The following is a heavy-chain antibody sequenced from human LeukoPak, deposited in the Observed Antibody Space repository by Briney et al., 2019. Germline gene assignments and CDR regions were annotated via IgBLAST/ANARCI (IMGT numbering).Heavy chain of an antibody. D-gene: IGHD4-17*01. CDR1: GYTFTSYG. CDR2: ISAYNGNT. V-gene: IGHV1-18*01. CDR3: AKDLYGDYAADY. Sequence: ASVKVSCKASGYTFTSYGISWVRQAPGQGLEWMGWISAYNGNTNYAQKLQGRVTMTTDTSTSTAYMELRSLRSDDTAVYYCAKDLYGDYAADYWGQGTLVTVSS. J-gene: IGHJ4*02.